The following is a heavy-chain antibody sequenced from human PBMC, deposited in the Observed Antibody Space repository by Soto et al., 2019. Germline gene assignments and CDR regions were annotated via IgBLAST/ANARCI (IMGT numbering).Heavy chain of an antibody. CDR3: AKDPSSGFAMENYFEY. CDR1: GFTFSSYA. J-gene: IGHJ4*02. D-gene: IGHD3-10*01. Sequence: EVQLSGSGGGLVQPGGSLRLSCAASGFTFSSYAMSWVRQAPGKGLEWVSAISGSSTSTYYADSVKGRFTISRDNSKNTLYLQMNSLRAEDTAVYYCAKDPSSGFAMENYFEYWGQGTLVTVSS. V-gene: IGHV3-23*01. CDR2: ISGSSTST.